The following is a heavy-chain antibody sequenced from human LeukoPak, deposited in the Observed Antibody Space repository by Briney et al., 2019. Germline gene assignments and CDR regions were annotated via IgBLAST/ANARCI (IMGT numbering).Heavy chain of an antibody. CDR3: ARDGYYDYVWGSYRSDAFDI. D-gene: IGHD3-16*02. V-gene: IGHV4-34*01. CDR1: GGSFSGYY. J-gene: IGHJ3*02. CDR2: INRSGST. Sequence: SETLSLTCAVYGGSFSGYYWSWIRQPPGKGLEWIGEINRSGSTNYNPSLKSRVTISVDTSKNQFSLKLSSVTAADTAVYYCARDGYYDYVWGSYRSDAFDIWGQGTMVTVSS.